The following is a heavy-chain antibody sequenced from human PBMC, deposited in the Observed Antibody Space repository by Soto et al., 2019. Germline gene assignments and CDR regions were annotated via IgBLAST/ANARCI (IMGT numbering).Heavy chain of an antibody. Sequence: SETLSLTCTVSGGSISSGGYYWSWIRQHPGKGLEWIGYIYYSGSTYYNPSLKSRVTISVDTSKNQFSLKLSSVTAADTAVYYCARQDCSSTSCYSVGWFDPWGQGTLVTVS. D-gene: IGHD2-2*01. CDR3: ARQDCSSTSCYSVGWFDP. V-gene: IGHV4-31*03. CDR1: GGSISSGGYY. J-gene: IGHJ5*02. CDR2: IYYSGST.